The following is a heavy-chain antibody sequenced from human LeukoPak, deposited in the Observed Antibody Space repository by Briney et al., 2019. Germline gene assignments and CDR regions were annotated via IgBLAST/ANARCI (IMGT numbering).Heavy chain of an antibody. CDR3: ARDDIVVVPAARGYYYYGMDV. V-gene: IGHV4-59*01. Sequence: PSETLCLTCTVSGGSISSYYWSWIRQPPGKGLEWIGYIYYSGSTNYNPSLKSRVTISVDTSKNQFSLKLSSVTAADTAVYYCARDDIVVVPAARGYYYYGMDVWGQGTTVSASS. CDR2: IYYSGST. J-gene: IGHJ6*02. D-gene: IGHD2-2*01. CDR1: GGSISSYY.